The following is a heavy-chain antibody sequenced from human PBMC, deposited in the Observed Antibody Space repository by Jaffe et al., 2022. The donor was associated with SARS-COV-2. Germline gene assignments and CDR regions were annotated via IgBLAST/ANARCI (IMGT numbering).Heavy chain of an antibody. D-gene: IGHD3-10*01. Sequence: EVQLVESGGGLVRPGGSLRLSCVGSGFTFSSHDMNWVRQAPGKGLEWVSYIGSSGSTIYYADSVKGRFTISRDNAKNSLHLQMNSLRAEDTGIYYCARDTVIIYGMDGWGQGTTVTVSS. CDR2: IGSSGSTI. J-gene: IGHJ6*02. CDR3: ARDTVIIYGMDG. V-gene: IGHV3-48*03. CDR1: GFTFSSHD.